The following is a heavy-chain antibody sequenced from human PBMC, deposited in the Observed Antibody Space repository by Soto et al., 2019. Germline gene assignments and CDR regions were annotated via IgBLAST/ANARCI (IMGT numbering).Heavy chain of an antibody. D-gene: IGHD1-26*01. CDR2: IWYDGSNK. J-gene: IGHJ4*02. CDR1: GFTFTNYG. Sequence: GGSLRLSCAASGFTFTNYGMHWVRQAPGKGLEWVAVIWYDGSNKYYADSVKGRFTISKDNSQNTLYLEMNNLRAEDTAVYYCTRDPYSGSRYYFDFWGQGTQVTVSS. V-gene: IGHV3-33*01. CDR3: TRDPYSGSRYYFDF.